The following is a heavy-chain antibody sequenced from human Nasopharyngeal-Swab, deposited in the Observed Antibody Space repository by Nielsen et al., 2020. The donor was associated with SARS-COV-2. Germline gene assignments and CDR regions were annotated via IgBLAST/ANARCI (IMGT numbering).Heavy chain of an antibody. CDR2: IKQDGSEK. V-gene: IGHV3-7*01. Sequence: GESLKISCAASGFIFSSYWMSWVRQAPGKGLEWVANIKQDGSEKYYVDSVKGRFTISRDNAKNSLYLQMNSLRAEDTAVYYCARDSRFRFDRDYYYGMDVWGQGTTVTVSS. D-gene: IGHD3-9*01. CDR1: GFIFSSYW. J-gene: IGHJ6*02. CDR3: ARDSRFRFDRDYYYGMDV.